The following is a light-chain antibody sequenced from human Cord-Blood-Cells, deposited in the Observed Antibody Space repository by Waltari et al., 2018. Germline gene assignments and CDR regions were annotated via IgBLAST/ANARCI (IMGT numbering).Light chain of an antibody. J-gene: IGKJ4*01. V-gene: IGKV1-39*01. CDR3: QQSYSTLT. Sequence: IQITQSPSSLSASVGERVTITCRASQSISSYLNWYQQKPGKAPKLLIYAASSLQSGVPSMFSGSGAGTDFTLTISSLQPEDFATYYCQQSYSTLTFGGGTKVEIK. CDR2: AAS. CDR1: QSISSY.